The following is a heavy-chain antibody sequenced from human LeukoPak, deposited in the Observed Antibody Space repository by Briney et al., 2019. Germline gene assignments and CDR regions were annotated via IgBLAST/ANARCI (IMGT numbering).Heavy chain of an antibody. CDR1: GDSFSGYY. CDR3: ARVGARIAARPNWFDP. CDR2: INHSGST. V-gene: IGHV4-34*01. Sequence: SETLSLTCAVYGDSFSGYYWSWVRQPPGKGLEWIGEINHSGSTNYNPSLKSRVTISVDTSKNQFSLKLSSVTAADTAVYYCARVGARIAARPNWFDPWGQGTLVTVSS. D-gene: IGHD6-6*01. J-gene: IGHJ5*02.